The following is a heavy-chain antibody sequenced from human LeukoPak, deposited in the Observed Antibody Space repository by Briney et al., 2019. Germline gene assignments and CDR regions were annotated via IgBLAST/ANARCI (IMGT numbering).Heavy chain of an antibody. Sequence: GGSLRLSCAASGFMFSSYWMSWVRQAPGKGLEWVANIKEDGSERHYVDSVEGRFTISRDNAKNSLSLQMDSLRAEDTAVYYCVNRAWLDFWGQGTLATVSS. CDR1: GFMFSSYW. CDR3: VNRAWLDF. J-gene: IGHJ4*02. V-gene: IGHV3-7*01. CDR2: IKEDGSER.